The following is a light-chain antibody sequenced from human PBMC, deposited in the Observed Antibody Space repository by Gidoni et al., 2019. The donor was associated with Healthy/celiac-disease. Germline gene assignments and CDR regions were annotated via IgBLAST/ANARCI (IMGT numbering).Light chain of an antibody. J-gene: IGKJ2*01. V-gene: IGKV3-11*01. CDR1: QSVSSY. CDR3: QQRSNWPPMYT. Sequence: EFVLPQSPATLSLSPGERATLPCRASQSVSSYLAWYQQKPGQAPRLLIYDASNRATGIPARFSGSGSGTDFTLTISSLEPEDFAVYYCQQRSNWPPMYTFGQGTKLEIK. CDR2: DAS.